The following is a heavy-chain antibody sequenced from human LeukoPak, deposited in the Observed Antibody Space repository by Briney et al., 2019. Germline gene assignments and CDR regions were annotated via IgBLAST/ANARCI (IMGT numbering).Heavy chain of an antibody. CDR2: ISSSSTYI. CDR3: ARGYSGRSPFDY. D-gene: IGHD1-26*01. CDR1: GFTFSTYS. V-gene: IGHV3-21*01. J-gene: IGHJ4*02. Sequence: KTGGSLRLSCGASGFTFSTYSMNWVRQAPGKGLEWVSSISSSSTYIYYADSVKGRFTISRDNAKNSLYLQVNSLRAEDTAVYYCARGYSGRSPFDYWGQGTLVTVSS.